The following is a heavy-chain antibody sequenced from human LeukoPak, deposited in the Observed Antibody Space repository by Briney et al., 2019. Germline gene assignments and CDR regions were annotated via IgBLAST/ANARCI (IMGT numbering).Heavy chain of an antibody. D-gene: IGHD6-13*01. J-gene: IGHJ5*02. CDR1: GGSFSGYY. V-gene: IGHV4-34*01. CDR2: MNHSGSS. Sequence: PSETLSLTCGVYGGSFSGYYWRWIRQPPGKGLEWIGEMNHSGSSNYNPSLKSRVIISLDTSKNQFSLKLSSVTAADTAVYYCARGHPYSSSWYRWFDPWGQGTLVTVSS. CDR3: ARGHPYSSSWYRWFDP.